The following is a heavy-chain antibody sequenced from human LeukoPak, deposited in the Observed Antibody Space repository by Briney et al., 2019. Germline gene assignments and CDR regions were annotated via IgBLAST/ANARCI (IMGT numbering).Heavy chain of an antibody. CDR1: GFTFSSYW. V-gene: IGHV3-7*01. CDR2: IKQDGSQK. J-gene: IGHJ4*02. D-gene: IGHD3/OR15-3a*01. Sequence: GGSLRLSCVASGFTFSSYWMSWVRQPPGKGLEWVANIKQDGSQKYYVDSVKGRFTISRDNAKNSLYLQMNSLRAEDTAVYYCARGAWTFDYWGQGTLVSVSS. CDR3: ARGAWTFDY.